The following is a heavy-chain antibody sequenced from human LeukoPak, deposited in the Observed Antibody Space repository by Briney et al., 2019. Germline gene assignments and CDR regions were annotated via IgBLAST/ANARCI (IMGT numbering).Heavy chain of an antibody. J-gene: IGHJ6*03. CDR2: VNESGGT. V-gene: IGHV4-34*01. CDR3: ARGKRDSSGYPLYYYYYYMDV. CDR1: IDSFSNYH. D-gene: IGHD3-22*01. Sequence: SETLSLTCAVYIDSFSNYHWNWIRQTPAKGMEWIGEVNESGGTNISPSLRSRVILSVDTSKNQFSLKLSSVTAADTAVYYCARGKRDSSGYPLYYYYYYMDVWGKGTTVTISS.